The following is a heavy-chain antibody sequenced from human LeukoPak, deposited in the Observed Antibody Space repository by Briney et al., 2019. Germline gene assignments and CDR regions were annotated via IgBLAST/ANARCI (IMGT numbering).Heavy chain of an antibody. V-gene: IGHV3-48*04. CDR1: EFSFSSYS. CDR2: ISSTASSI. J-gene: IGHJ5*02. CDR3: ARDVTYHGGDWFDP. D-gene: IGHD4-23*01. Sequence: GGSLRLSCAGSEFSFSSYSMTWVRQAPGKGLEWVSYISSTASSIYYADSVKGRFTISRDNAKNSLYLQMNSLGAEDTAVYYCARDVTYHGGDWFDPWGQGTLVTVSS.